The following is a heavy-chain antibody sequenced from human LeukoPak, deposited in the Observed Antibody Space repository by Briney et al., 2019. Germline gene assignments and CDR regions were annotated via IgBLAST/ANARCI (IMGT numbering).Heavy chain of an antibody. Sequence: ESGPTLVNPTETLTLTCTCSGFSVSSSGLAVGWIRQPPGKALEWLGHIYWNDDDRYSTSLKSRLTITRDTSENQVVLTMTNMDPVDTAKYYCAHLTTSAFYYDFWGQGALVTVSS. D-gene: IGHD1-1*01. CDR1: GFSVSSSGLA. J-gene: IGHJ4*02. V-gene: IGHV2-5*01. CDR2: IYWNDDD. CDR3: AHLTTSAFYYDF.